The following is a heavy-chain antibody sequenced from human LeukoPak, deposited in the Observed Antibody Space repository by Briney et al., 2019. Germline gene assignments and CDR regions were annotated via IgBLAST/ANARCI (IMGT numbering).Heavy chain of an antibody. CDR3: ARTPLGYSYAIDY. V-gene: IGHV4-59*01. Sequence: SETLSLTCTVSGGSISSYYWSWIRQPPGKGLEWIGYIYYSGSTNYNPSLTSRVTQSVDTSKNQFSLKLSSVTAADTAVYFCARTPLGYSYAIDYWGQGTLVTVSS. CDR1: GGSISSYY. D-gene: IGHD5-18*01. J-gene: IGHJ4*02. CDR2: IYYSGST.